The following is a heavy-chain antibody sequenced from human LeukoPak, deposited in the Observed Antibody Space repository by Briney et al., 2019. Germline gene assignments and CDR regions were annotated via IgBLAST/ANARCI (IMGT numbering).Heavy chain of an antibody. CDR1: GGTFSSYA. CDR3: ARVFWDYAYYYYMDV. Sequence: SVKVSCKASGGTFSSYAISWVRQAPGRGLEWMGGIIPIFGTANYAQKFQGRVTITADESTSTAYMELSSLRSEDTAVYYCARVFWDYAYYYYMDVWGKGTTVTVSS. J-gene: IGHJ6*03. D-gene: IGHD3-16*01. CDR2: IIPIFGTA. V-gene: IGHV1-69*13.